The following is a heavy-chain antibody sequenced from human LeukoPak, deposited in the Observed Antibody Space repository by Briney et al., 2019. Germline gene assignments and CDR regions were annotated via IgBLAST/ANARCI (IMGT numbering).Heavy chain of an antibody. CDR2: ISPDSGNT. CDR3: ARVPSGGYDILTNYQYYYGMDV. CDR1: GYTFTNYG. J-gene: IGHJ6*02. V-gene: IGHV1-18*01. Sequence: ASVKVSCKASGYTFTNYGISWVRQAPGRGLEWMGWISPDSGNTKYAQKLQDRVTMTTDTSTSTAYMELRSLRSDDTAVYYCARVPSGGYDILTNYQYYYGMDVWGQGTTVTVSS. D-gene: IGHD3-9*01.